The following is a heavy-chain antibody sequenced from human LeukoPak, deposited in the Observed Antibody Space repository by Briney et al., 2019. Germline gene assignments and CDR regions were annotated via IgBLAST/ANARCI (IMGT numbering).Heavy chain of an antibody. D-gene: IGHD1-26*01. Sequence: GESLQISCKGSGYSFTSYWIGWVRQMPGKGLEWMGIIYPGDSDTRYSPSFQGQVIISADKSITTAYLQWSSLKASDTAMYYCARRTWDPYYFDYWGQGTLVTVSS. CDR3: ARRTWDPYYFDY. CDR1: GYSFTSYW. CDR2: IYPGDSDT. J-gene: IGHJ4*02. V-gene: IGHV5-51*01.